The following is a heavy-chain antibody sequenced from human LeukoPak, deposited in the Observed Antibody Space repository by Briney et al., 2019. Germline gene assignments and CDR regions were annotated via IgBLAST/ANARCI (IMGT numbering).Heavy chain of an antibody. CDR1: GGSISSYY. CDR3: ASYSGSNVYYGY. D-gene: IGHD1-26*01. J-gene: IGHJ4*02. Sequence: SETLSLTCTVSGGSISSYYWTWIRQPAGKGLEWIGRIYSSGGTNCNPSLKSRVTMSVDMSKNQFSLKLSSVTAADTAVYYCASYSGSNVYYGYWGPGTLVTVSS. V-gene: IGHV4-4*07. CDR2: IYSSGGT.